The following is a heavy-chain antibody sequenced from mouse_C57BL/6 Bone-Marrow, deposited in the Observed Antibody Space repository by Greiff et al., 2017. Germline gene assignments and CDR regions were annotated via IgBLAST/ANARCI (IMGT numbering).Heavy chain of an antibody. Sequence: EVMLVESGGGLVKPGGSLKLSCAASGFTFSDYGMHWVRQAPEKGLEWVAYISSGSSTIYYADTVKGRFTISRDNAKNTLFLQMTSLRSEDTAVDYWARRYYYGSLVYFDVWGTGTTVTVSS. CDR1: GFTFSDYG. CDR3: ARRYYYGSLVYFDV. CDR2: ISSGSSTI. V-gene: IGHV5-17*01. J-gene: IGHJ1*03. D-gene: IGHD1-1*01.